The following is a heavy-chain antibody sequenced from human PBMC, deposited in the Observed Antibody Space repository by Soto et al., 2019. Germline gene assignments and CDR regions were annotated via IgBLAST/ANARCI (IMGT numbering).Heavy chain of an antibody. Sequence: GESRKISCKGSGYRFTSYCIGWVRQMPGKGLEWMGIIYPGDSDTRYSPSFQGQVTISADKSISTAYLQWSSLKASDTAIYYCARLCATDRYYYYGMDVWRQWT. D-gene: IGHD4-4*01. J-gene: IGHJ6*02. CDR1: GYRFTSYC. V-gene: IGHV5-51*01. CDR2: IYPGDSDT. CDR3: ARLCATDRYYYYGMDV.